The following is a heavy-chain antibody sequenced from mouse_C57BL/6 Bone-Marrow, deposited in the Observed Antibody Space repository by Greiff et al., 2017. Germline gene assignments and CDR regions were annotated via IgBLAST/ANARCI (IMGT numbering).Heavy chain of an antibody. D-gene: IGHD2-2*01. CDR1: GFTFTDYY. Sequence: EVKLQESGGGLVQPGGSLSLSCAASGFTFTDYYMSWVRQPPGKALEWLGFIRNKANGYTTEYSASVQGRFTISRANSQSILYLQMNALRAEDSATYYCARCPDGYDVPYSMDYWGQGTSVTVSS. V-gene: IGHV7-3*01. CDR2: IRNKANGYTT. J-gene: IGHJ4*01. CDR3: ARCPDGYDVPYSMDY.